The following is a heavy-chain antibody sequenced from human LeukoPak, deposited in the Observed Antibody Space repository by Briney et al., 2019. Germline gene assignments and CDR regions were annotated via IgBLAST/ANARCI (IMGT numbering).Heavy chain of an antibody. CDR3: ARGYGDYAG. CDR2: INHSGST. D-gene: IGHD4-17*01. Sequence: SETLSLTCTVSGGSISSYYWSWIRQPPGKGLEWIGEINHSGSTNYNPSLKSRVTISVDTSKNQLSLKLSSVTAADTAVYYCARGYGDYAGWGQGTLVTVSS. V-gene: IGHV4-34*01. CDR1: GGSISSYY. J-gene: IGHJ4*02.